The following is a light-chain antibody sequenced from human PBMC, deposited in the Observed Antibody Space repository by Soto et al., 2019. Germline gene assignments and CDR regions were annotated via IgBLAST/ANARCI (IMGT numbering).Light chain of an antibody. CDR2: STN. V-gene: IGLV1-47*02. CDR3: AAWDDSLRGYV. CDR1: SSNIGSNY. J-gene: IGLJ1*01. Sequence: QSVLTQPPSVSGTPGQRVTISCSGSSSNIGSNYVYWYQQLPGTAPQLLLYSTNQRPSGVPDRFSGSKSGTSASLAISGLRSEDVADYYCAAWDDSLRGYVFGTGIKVTVL.